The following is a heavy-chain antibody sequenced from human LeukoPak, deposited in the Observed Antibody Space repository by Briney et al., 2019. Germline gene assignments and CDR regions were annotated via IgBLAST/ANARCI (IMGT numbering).Heavy chain of an antibody. CDR1: GGSISNSNYY. J-gene: IGHJ6*03. CDR3: ARHSPLVAATGWYYYYHLDF. V-gene: IGHV4-39*01. Sequence: PSETLSLTCNVSGGSISNSNYYWSWIRQPPGKGLEWIGTIYYSGSTYYKPSLKSRVLMSVETSKNQFSLRLTSVTAADTAVYYCARHSPLVAATGWYYYYHLDFWGKGTTVTISS. CDR2: IYYSGST. D-gene: IGHD6-13*01.